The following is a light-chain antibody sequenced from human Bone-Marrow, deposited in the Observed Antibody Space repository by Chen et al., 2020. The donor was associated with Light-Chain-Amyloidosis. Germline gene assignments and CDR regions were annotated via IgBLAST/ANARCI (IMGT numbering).Light chain of an antibody. CDR2: EVS. V-gene: IGLV2-8*01. CDR3: SSYAGSNNFV. Sequence: QSALAQPPSASGSPGQSVTISCAGPSSDVGDYKYVSWYQQHPGKAPKLMIYEVSKRPSGVPDRFSGSKSVNTASLTVSGLQAEDEADYYCSSYAGSNNFVFGTGTKVTVL. J-gene: IGLJ1*01. CDR1: SSDVGDYKY.